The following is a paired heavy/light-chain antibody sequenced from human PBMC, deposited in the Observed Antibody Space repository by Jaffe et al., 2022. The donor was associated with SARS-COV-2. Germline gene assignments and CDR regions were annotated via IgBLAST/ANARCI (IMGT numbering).Light chain of an antibody. V-gene: IGKV2-28*01. Sequence: DIVMTQSPLSLPVTPGEPASISCKSSQSLFQSTGYNYLAWYLQKPGQPPHLLIYLGSNRASGVPDRFSGSGSGTDFTLKISRVEADDVGVYYCMQALQTPLTFGQGTRLEIK. CDR2: LGS. J-gene: IGKJ5*01. CDR1: QSLFQSTGYNY. CDR3: MQALQTPLT.
Heavy chain of an antibody. J-gene: IGHJ6*02. D-gene: IGHD3-3*01. V-gene: IGHV2-5*02. CDR3: GHTVTLFGTETSFYYYYGVDV. CDR2: IYWDDDK. CDR1: GFSLNTRGVG. Sequence: QITLKESGPTLVKSTQTLTLTCTFSGFSLNTRGVGVGWIRQPPGKALEWLALIYWDDDKRYNPSLKSRLAITKDTSKDQVVLTMTNMESVDTATYYCGHTVTLFGTETSFYYYYGVDVWGQGATVAVSS.